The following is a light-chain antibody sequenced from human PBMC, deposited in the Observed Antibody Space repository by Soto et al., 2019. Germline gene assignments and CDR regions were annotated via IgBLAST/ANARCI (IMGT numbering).Light chain of an antibody. CDR2: AAS. V-gene: IGKV1-39*01. CDR3: QQSYSTPYT. Sequence: DIQMTQSPSSLSASVGDRVSITCRTSQGIETYLNWYQQNSGKAPKLLIYAASSLQSGVPSRFSGSGSGTDFTLTISSLQPEDFATYYCQQSYSTPYTFGQGTKVEI. CDR1: QGIETY. J-gene: IGKJ2*01.